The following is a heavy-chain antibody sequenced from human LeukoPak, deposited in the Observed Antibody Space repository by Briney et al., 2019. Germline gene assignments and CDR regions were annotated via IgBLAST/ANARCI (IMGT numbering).Heavy chain of an antibody. D-gene: IGHD3-22*01. Sequence: GESLRVSCKGSGYTFTSYWITWVRQMPGKGLEWMGRIDPSDSYTKYSPSFEGHVTLSADTSTGTAYLQWSSLKASDTAMYYCARHYYYDSSTVEYWGQGTLVTVSS. V-gene: IGHV5-10-1*01. J-gene: IGHJ4*02. CDR3: ARHYYYDSSTVEY. CDR2: IDPSDSYT. CDR1: GYTFTSYW.